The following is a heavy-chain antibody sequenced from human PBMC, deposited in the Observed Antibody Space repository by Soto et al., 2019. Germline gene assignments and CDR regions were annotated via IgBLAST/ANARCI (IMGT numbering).Heavy chain of an antibody. D-gene: IGHD2-2*01. CDR1: GFTFSSYS. CDR3: ARDQYCCSTSCFRYGMDV. J-gene: IGHJ6*02. Sequence: GSLRLSCAASGFTFSSYSMNWVRQAPGKGLEWVSSISSSSSYIYYADSVKGRFTISRDNAKNSLYLQMNSLRAKDTAVYYCARDQYCCSTSCFRYGMDVWGQGTTVTVSS. CDR2: ISSSSSYI. V-gene: IGHV3-21*01.